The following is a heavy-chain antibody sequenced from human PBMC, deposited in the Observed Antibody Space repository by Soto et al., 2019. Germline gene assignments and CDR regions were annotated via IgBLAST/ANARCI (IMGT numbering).Heavy chain of an antibody. CDR1: GGTFSSYT. J-gene: IGHJ6*03. Sequence: QVQLVQSGAEVKKPGSSVKVSCKASGGTFSSYTITWVRQAPGQGLEWLGRIIPILGIANYAQKFQVRVTITADKSTNTAYMELSSLRSEDTVVYYCARDRSLDPNYYYYMDVWGKGTTVTVSS. CDR3: ARDRSLDPNYYYYMDV. D-gene: IGHD6-19*01. CDR2: IIPILGIA. V-gene: IGHV1-69*08.